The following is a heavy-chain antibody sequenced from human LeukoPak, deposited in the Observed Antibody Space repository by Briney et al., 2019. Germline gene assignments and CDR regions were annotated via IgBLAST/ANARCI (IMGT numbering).Heavy chain of an antibody. D-gene: IGHD3/OR15-3a*01. CDR3: ARAGLDSDAFDI. CDR2: IYYSGST. V-gene: IGHV4-59*01. Sequence: SETLSLTCTVSGGSISSYYWSWIRQPPGKGLEWIGYIYYSGSTNYNPSLKSRVTISVDTSKNKFSLKLSSVTAADTAVYYCARAGLDSDAFDIWGQGTMVTVSS. CDR1: GGSISSYY. J-gene: IGHJ3*02.